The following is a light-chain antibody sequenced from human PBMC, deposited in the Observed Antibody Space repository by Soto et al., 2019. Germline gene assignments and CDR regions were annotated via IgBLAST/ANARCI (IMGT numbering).Light chain of an antibody. J-gene: IGLJ3*02. V-gene: IGLV2-14*01. CDR2: EVS. Sequence: QSVLTQPASVSGFLGQSITISCTGTSSDIGGYKYVSWYQQHPGKAPKLIIFEVSNRPSGVSDRFSGSNSGNTASLTISGLQAEDEADYYCTSYSRYRVLVFGGGTKVTV. CDR1: SSDIGGYKY. CDR3: TSYSRYRVLV.